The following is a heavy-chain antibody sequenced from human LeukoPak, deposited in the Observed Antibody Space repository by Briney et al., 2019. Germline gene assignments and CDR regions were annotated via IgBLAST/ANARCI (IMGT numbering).Heavy chain of an antibody. Sequence: VASVKVSCKASGGTFSSYAISWVRQAPGQGLEWMGGIIPIFGTENYAQKFQGRVTITADKSTSTAYMELSSLRSEDTAVYYCARATDSSGYFYYYYMDVWGKGTTVTVSS. CDR2: IIPIFGTE. D-gene: IGHD3-22*01. CDR3: ARATDSSGYFYYYYMDV. CDR1: GGTFSSYA. V-gene: IGHV1-69*06. J-gene: IGHJ6*03.